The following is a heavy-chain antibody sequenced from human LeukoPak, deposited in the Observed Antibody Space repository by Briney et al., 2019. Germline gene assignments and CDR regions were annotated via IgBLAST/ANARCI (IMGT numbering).Heavy chain of an antibody. CDR3: ARTDPLIFTRKAFDI. D-gene: IGHD3-3*01. Sequence: GASVKVSCKASGYTFTSYAMHWVRQAPGQRLEWMGWINAGNGNTKYSQKFQGRVAITRDTSASTAYMELSSLRSEDTAVYYCARTDPLIFTRKAFDIWGQGTMVTVSS. V-gene: IGHV1-3*01. J-gene: IGHJ3*02. CDR2: INAGNGNT. CDR1: GYTFTSYA.